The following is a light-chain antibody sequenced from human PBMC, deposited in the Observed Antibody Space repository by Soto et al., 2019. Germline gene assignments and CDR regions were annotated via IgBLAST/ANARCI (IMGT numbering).Light chain of an antibody. CDR3: CSYAGTFTYV. CDR1: SSVVCGYNY. CDR2: AVT. Sequence: QSVLTQPRSVSGSPGQSVTISCSGTSSVVCGYNYVSWFQQHPGKAPKLMIYAVTERPSGVPDRFSGSKSGNTASLTISGLQAEYEADYYCCSYAGTFTYVFGTGTEVTVL. J-gene: IGLJ1*01. V-gene: IGLV2-11*01.